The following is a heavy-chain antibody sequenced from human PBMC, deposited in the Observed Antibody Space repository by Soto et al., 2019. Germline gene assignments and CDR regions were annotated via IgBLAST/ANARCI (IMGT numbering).Heavy chain of an antibody. D-gene: IGHD2-8*01. Sequence: ASVKVSCKASGGTFSSYAISWVRQAPGQGLEWMGGIIPIFGTANYAQKFQGRVTITADESTSTAYMELSSLRSEDTAVYYCARDGYCTNGVCYNYYYYGMDVWGQGTTVTV. J-gene: IGHJ6*02. CDR1: GGTFSSYA. CDR2: IIPIFGTA. CDR3: ARDGYCTNGVCYNYYYYGMDV. V-gene: IGHV1-69*13.